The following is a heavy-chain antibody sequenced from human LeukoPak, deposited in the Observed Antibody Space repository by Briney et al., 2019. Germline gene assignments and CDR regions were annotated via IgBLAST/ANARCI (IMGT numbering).Heavy chain of an antibody. D-gene: IGHD3/OR15-3a*01. Sequence: ASETLSLTCTVSGGSISSYYWSWIRQPPGKGLEWIGYIYYSGSTNYNPSLKSRVTISVDTSKNQFSLKLSSVTAADTAVYYCASVGLEGYYFDYWGQGTLVTVSS. CDR2: IYYSGST. CDR1: GGSISSYY. CDR3: ASVGLEGYYFDY. J-gene: IGHJ4*02. V-gene: IGHV4-59*01.